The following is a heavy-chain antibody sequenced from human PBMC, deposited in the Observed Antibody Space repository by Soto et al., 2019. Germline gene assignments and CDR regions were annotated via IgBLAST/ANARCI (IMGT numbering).Heavy chain of an antibody. J-gene: IGHJ4*02. Sequence: QVHLVQSGAEVKKPGASVKVSCKGSGYAFTTYGITWVRQAPGQGLEWMGWISAHNGNTNYAQKLQGIVTVTRDTSTTTAYMELRSLRSDGTAVYYCARGRYGDYWGQGALVTVSS. CDR2: ISAHNGNT. CDR3: ARGRYGDY. CDR1: GYAFTTYG. D-gene: IGHD1-1*01. V-gene: IGHV1-18*01.